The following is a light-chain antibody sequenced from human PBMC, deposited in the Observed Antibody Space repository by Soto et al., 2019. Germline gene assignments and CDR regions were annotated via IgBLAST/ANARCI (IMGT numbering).Light chain of an antibody. CDR1: QSVSSN. Sequence: EIVMTQSPATRSVSPWQRATVSFMASQSVSSNLAWYQQKRGQAPRLPIYGASTRATGIPASFSGSGSGTEFTLTISSLQSEDFAVYYCQQYGSSPQTFGQGTKVDIK. J-gene: IGKJ1*01. CDR2: GAS. V-gene: IGKV3-15*01. CDR3: QQYGSSPQT.